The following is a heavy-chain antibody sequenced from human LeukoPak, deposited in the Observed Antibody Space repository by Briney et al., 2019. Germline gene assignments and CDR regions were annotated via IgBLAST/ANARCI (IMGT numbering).Heavy chain of an antibody. Sequence: PSETLSLTCTVSGGSISSYYWSWIRQPPGKGLEWIGEINHSGSTNYNPSLKSRVTISVDTSKNQFSLKLSSVTAADTAVYYCARFAYYGSGSYYHYYYYGMDVWGQGTTVTVSS. CDR1: GGSISSYY. V-gene: IGHV4-34*01. CDR2: INHSGST. D-gene: IGHD3-10*01. J-gene: IGHJ6*02. CDR3: ARFAYYGSGSYYHYYYYGMDV.